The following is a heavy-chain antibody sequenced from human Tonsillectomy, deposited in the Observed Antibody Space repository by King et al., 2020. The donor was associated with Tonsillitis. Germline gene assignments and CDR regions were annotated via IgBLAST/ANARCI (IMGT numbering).Heavy chain of an antibody. CDR1: GGSFSGYY. V-gene: IGHV4-34*01. CDR3: ARSDYGSGSYYPHNWFDP. CDR2: ITHSGST. D-gene: IGHD3-10*01. J-gene: IGHJ5*02. Sequence: VQLPQWGAGLLKPSETLSLTCAVYGGSFSGYYWSWIRQPPGKGLEWIGEITHSGSTNYNPSLKSRVTISVDTSKNQFSLRLSSVTAADTAVYYCARSDYGSGSYYPHNWFDPWGQGTLVTVSS.